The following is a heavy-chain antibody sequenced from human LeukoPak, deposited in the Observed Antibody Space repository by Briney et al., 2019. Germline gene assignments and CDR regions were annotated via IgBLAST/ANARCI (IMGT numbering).Heavy chain of an antibody. CDR3: ARGRHRAGWELRKYYYYGMDV. CDR1: GGSFSGYY. V-gene: IGHV4-34*01. J-gene: IGHJ6*02. Sequence: SETLTLTCAVYGGSFSGYYWSWIRQPPGKGLEWIGEINHSGSTNYNPSLKSRVTISVDTSKNQFSLKLSSVTAADTAVYYCARGRHRAGWELRKYYYYGMDVWGQGTTVTVSS. CDR2: INHSGST. D-gene: IGHD2-15*01.